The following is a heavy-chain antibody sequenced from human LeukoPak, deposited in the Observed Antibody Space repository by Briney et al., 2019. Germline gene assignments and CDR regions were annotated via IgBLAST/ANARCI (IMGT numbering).Heavy chain of an antibody. CDR3: ARVVTMVRGVNPHNWFDP. V-gene: IGHV1-18*01. Sequence: GSSVKVSCKASGGTFSSYAISWVRQAPGQGLEWMGWISAYNGNTNYAQKLQGRVTMTTDTSTSTAYMELRSLRSDDTAVYYCARVVTMVRGVNPHNWFDPWGQGTLVTVSS. CDR2: ISAYNGNT. CDR1: GGTFSSYA. D-gene: IGHD3-10*01. J-gene: IGHJ5*02.